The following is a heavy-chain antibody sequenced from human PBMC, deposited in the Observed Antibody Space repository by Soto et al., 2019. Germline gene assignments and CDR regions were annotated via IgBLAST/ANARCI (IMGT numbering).Heavy chain of an antibody. CDR3: AREGASYSGYDLGYFDY. V-gene: IGHV3-33*01. CDR1: GFTFSSYG. D-gene: IGHD5-12*01. CDR2: IWYDGSNK. J-gene: IGHJ4*02. Sequence: GGSLRLSCAASGFTFSSYGMHWVRQAPGKGLEWVAVIWYDGSNKYYADSAKGRFTISRDNSKNTLYLQMNSLRAEDTAVYYCAREGASYSGYDLGYFDYWGQGTLVTVSS.